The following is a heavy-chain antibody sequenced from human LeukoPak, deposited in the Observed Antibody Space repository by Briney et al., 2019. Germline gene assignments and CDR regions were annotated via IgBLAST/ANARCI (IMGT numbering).Heavy chain of an antibody. CDR2: MNPNSGNT. V-gene: IGHV1-8*01. J-gene: IGHJ6*02. CDR3: ARGGYCSGGSCYSGGGIYYYYGMDV. D-gene: IGHD2-15*01. CDR1: GYTFTSYD. Sequence: GASVKVSCKASGYTFTSYDINWVRQATGQGLEWMGWMNPNSGNTGYAQKFQGRGTMTRNTSISTAYMELSSLRSEDTAVYYCARGGYCSGGSCYSGGGIYYYYGMDVWGQGTTVTVSS.